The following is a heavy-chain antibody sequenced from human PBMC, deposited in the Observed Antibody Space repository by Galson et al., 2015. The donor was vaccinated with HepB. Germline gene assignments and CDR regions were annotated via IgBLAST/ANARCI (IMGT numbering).Heavy chain of an antibody. Sequence: SVKVSCKASGFTFTSSAVQWVRQARGQRLEWIGWIVVGSGNTNYAQKFQERVTITRDMSTSTAYMELSSLRSEDTAVYYCAAVPRLFLAVAGTWTDYWGQGTLVTVSS. V-gene: IGHV1-58*01. CDR2: IVVGSGNT. J-gene: IGHJ4*02. D-gene: IGHD6-19*01. CDR3: AAVPRLFLAVAGTWTDY. CDR1: GFTFTSSA.